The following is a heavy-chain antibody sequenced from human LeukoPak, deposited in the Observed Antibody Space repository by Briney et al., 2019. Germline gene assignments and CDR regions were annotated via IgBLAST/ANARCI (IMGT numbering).Heavy chain of an antibody. CDR3: AKGVITFGGVTGYFDY. CDR1: GFTFNNYA. CDR2: ITSGGNI. J-gene: IGHJ4*02. D-gene: IGHD3-16*01. Sequence: GGSLRLSCAASGFTFNNYAMNWVRQAPGKGLEWVSVITSGGNIYYADSVKGRFTVSRDSSKNTLYLQMNSLRAEDTAVYYCAKGVITFGGVTGYFDYWGQGTLVTVSS. V-gene: IGHV3-23*01.